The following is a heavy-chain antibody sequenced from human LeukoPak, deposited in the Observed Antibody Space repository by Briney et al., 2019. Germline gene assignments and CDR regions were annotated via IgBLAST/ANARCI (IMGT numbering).Heavy chain of an antibody. D-gene: IGHD3-10*01. CDR3: AKNEEGSGSWYNFDC. CDR2: ISGSGGRT. J-gene: IGHJ4*02. CDR1: GFTFNIYA. V-gene: IGHV3-23*01. Sequence: QPGGSLRLSCAASGFTFNIYAMSWVRQAPGKGLEWVSVISGSGGRTYYADSVKGRFTISRDSSKNTLYLQMNSLRAEDTAVYYCAKNEEGSGSWYNFDCWGQGTLVTVSS.